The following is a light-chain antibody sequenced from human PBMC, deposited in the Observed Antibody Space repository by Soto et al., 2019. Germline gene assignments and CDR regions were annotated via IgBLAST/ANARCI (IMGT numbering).Light chain of an antibody. Sequence: EIVLAQSSVTLSLSAGERATLSCRASQSVSSYLAWYQQKPGQAPRLLIYDASNRATGIPARFSGSGSGTDFTLTISSLEPEDFAVYYCQHRKNWQVTFGQGTRLEI. J-gene: IGKJ5*01. CDR1: QSVSSY. CDR2: DAS. CDR3: QHRKNWQVT. V-gene: IGKV3-11*01.